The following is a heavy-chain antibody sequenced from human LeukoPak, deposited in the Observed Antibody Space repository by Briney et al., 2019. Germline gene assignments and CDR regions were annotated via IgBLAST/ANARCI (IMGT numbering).Heavy chain of an antibody. CDR2: VYTSGST. D-gene: IGHD5-18*01. CDR3: ARYVERAGEIPLDAFDI. CDR1: GGSISSYY. J-gene: IGHJ3*02. Sequence: SETLSLTCTVSGGSISSYYWSWIRQPAGKGLEWIGRVYTSGSTNYNPSLKSRVTMSVDTSKNQFSLKLSSVTAADTAVYECARYVERAGEIPLDAFDIWGQGTMVTVSS. V-gene: IGHV4-4*07.